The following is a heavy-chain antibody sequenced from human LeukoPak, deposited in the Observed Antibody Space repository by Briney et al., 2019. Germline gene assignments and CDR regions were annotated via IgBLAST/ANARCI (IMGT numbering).Heavy chain of an antibody. CDR3: ARGRILRFLEWSHSYYYYGMHV. V-gene: IGHV4-34*01. Sequence: PSETLSLTCAVYGGSFSGYYWSWIRQPPGKGLEWIGEINHSGSTNYNPSLKSRVTISVDTSKNQFSLKLSSVTAADTAVYYCARGRILRFLEWSHSYYYYGMHVWGQGTTVTVSS. CDR2: INHSGST. CDR1: GGSFSGYY. J-gene: IGHJ6*02. D-gene: IGHD3-3*01.